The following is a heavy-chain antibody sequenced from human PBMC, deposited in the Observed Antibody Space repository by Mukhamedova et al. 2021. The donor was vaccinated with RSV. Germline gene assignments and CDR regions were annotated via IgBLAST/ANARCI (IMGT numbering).Heavy chain of an antibody. J-gene: IGHJ4*02. CDR2: ISYDGSNK. Sequence: QSTWEGLEWVAVISYDGSNKYYADSVKGRFTISRDNSKNTLYLQMNSLRAEDTAVYYCARRDYDSSGYSDYWGQGTLVTVPS. D-gene: IGHD3-22*01. CDR3: ARRDYDSSGYSDY. V-gene: IGHV3-30*04.